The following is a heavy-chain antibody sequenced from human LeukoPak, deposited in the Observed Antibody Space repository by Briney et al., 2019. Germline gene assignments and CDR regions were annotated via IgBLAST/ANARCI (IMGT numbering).Heavy chain of an antibody. CDR2: INQDGSET. CDR1: GFTFSGSW. V-gene: IGHV3-7*01. J-gene: IGHJ4*02. CDR3: TKALDF. Sequence: GESLKISCAASGFTFSGSWMDWVRQAPGKGLEWVTNINQDGSETYYVDSAKGRFTISRDNAKNSLYLQMDSLRVEDTAMYYCTKALDFWGQGTLVTVSS.